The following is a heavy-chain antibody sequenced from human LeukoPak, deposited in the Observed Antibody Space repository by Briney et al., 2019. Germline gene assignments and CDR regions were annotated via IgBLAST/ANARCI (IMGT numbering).Heavy chain of an antibody. CDR1: GFTFSSYW. Sequence: GGSLRLSCAASGFTFSSYWMSWVRQAPGKGLEWVANINQDASEKYHVVSVKGRFTISRDNAKNSLYLQMDSLRAEDTAVYYCTRVRVSSYYGMDIWGQGTTVTVSS. CDR2: INQDASEK. D-gene: IGHD2/OR15-2a*01. CDR3: TRVRVSSYYGMDI. V-gene: IGHV3-7*05. J-gene: IGHJ6*02.